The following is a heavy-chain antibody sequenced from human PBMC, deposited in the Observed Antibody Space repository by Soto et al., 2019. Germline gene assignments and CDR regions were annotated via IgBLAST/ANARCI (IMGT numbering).Heavy chain of an antibody. CDR3: ARVYITMIVVVTVADAFDI. J-gene: IGHJ3*02. D-gene: IGHD3-22*01. Sequence: VASVKVSCKASGYTFTSYGISWVRQAPGQGLEWMGWISAYNGNTNYAQKLQGRVTVTTDTSTSTAYMELRSLRSDDTAVYYCARVYITMIVVVTVADAFDIWGQGTMVTVS. CDR1: GYTFTSYG. V-gene: IGHV1-18*01. CDR2: ISAYNGNT.